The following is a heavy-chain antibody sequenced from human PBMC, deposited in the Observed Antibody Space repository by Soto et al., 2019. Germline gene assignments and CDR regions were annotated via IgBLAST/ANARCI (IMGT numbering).Heavy chain of an antibody. Sequence: QVQLVESEGGVVQPGRSLTLSCAASGFTFSSFAMHWVRQAPGKGLEWVAVISYDGSEKSYADSVKGRFTISRDNSKNTLNLQMNSLRVDDTAVYYCAKALGELSPESYDYWGQGTLITVSS. CDR2: ISYDGSEK. CDR3: AKALGELSPESYDY. V-gene: IGHV3-30*18. D-gene: IGHD3-16*02. CDR1: GFTFSSFA. J-gene: IGHJ4*02.